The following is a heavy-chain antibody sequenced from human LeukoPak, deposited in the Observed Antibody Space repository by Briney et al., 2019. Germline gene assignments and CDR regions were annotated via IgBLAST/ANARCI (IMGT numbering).Heavy chain of an antibody. CDR1: GYTFSNYA. J-gene: IGHJ6*03. V-gene: IGHV7-4-1*02. D-gene: IGHD3-22*01. CDR3: ARVGITMIDYYMDV. CDR2: INSNTGDP. Sequence: GASVKVSCKSSGYTFSNYAINWVRQAPGQGLEWMGWINSNTGDPTYAQGFTGRFVFSLDTSVSTAYLQISSLKAEDTAVYYCARVGITMIDYYMDVWGKGTTVTVSS.